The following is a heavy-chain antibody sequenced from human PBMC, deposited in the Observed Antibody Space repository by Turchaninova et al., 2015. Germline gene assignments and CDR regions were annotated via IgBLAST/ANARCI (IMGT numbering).Heavy chain of an antibody. CDR3: ARDPATVASRFDY. D-gene: IGHD4-23*01. CDR2: INHSGST. CDR1: GGSFSGYY. J-gene: IGHJ4*02. Sequence: QVQLQQWGAGLLKPSETLSLPCAVYGGSFSGYYWSWIRQPPGKGLEWIGEINHSGSTNYNPSLKSRVTISVDTSKNQFSLKLSSVTAADTAVYYCARDPATVASRFDYWGQGTLVTVSS. V-gene: IGHV4-34*01.